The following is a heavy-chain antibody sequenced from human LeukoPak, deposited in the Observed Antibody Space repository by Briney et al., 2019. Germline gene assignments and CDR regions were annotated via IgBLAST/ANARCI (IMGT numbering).Heavy chain of an antibody. Sequence: GGSLRLSCAASGFTLSSYWMSWVRQAPGKGLEWVANIKQDGSEKHYVDSVKDRFTISRDNAKNSLYPQMDSLTAEDTAVYYCASSAYYRSDYWGQGTLVTVSS. J-gene: IGHJ4*02. V-gene: IGHV3-7*02. CDR3: ASSAYYRSDY. D-gene: IGHD3-22*01. CDR1: GFTLSSYW. CDR2: IKQDGSEK.